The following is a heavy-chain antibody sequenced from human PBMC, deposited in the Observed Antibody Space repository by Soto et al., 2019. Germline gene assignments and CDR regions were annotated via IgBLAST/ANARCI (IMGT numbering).Heavy chain of an antibody. CDR1: GYTFTTYG. J-gene: IGHJ4*02. D-gene: IGHD3-9*01. CDR2: ISAYNGNT. Sequence: GASVKASYKGAGYTFTTYGISWVRQAPGQGLEWMGWISAYNGNTNYAQKLQGRVTMTTDTSTSTAYMELRSLRSDDTAVYYFARDNILTGYYEYTDMYYFDYWGQGTLVTVSS. V-gene: IGHV1-18*01. CDR3: ARDNILTGYYEYTDMYYFDY.